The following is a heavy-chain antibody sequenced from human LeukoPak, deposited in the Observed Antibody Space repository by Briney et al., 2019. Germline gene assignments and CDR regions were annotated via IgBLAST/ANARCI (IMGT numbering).Heavy chain of an antibody. CDR3: SRWGSGTFDY. D-gene: IGHD1-26*01. CDR1: GYTFTSYY. V-gene: IGHV1-46*03. J-gene: IGHJ4*02. Sequence: ASVKVSCKASGYTFTSYYMHWVRQAPGQGLEWMGIINPSGGSTSYAQKSQGRVTMTRDTSTSTVYMELSSLRSEDTAVYYCSRWGSGTFDYWGQGTLVTVSS. CDR2: INPSGGST.